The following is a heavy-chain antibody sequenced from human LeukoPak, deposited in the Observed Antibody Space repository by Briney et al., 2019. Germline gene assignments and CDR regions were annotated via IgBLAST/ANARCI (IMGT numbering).Heavy chain of an antibody. J-gene: IGHJ4*02. CDR1: GFTFSDYD. D-gene: IGHD6-6*01. CDR2: IWSDGSNK. CDR3: ARDLALYSSSAPFDY. V-gene: IGHV3-33*01. Sequence: GGSLRLSCAASGFTFSDYDMHWVRRAPGKRLEWVAVIWSDGSNKDYADSVKGRFTISRDNSKNTLYLQMNTLRADDTAVYYCARDLALYSSSAPFDYWGQGTLVTVSS.